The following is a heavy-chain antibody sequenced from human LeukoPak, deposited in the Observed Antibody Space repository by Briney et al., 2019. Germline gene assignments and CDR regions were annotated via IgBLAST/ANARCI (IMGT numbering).Heavy chain of an antibody. J-gene: IGHJ4*02. CDR1: GGSINSYY. Sequence: SETLSLTCTVSGGSINSYYWSWIRQPPGKGLEWIGYIYYSGSTNYNPSLKSRVTISVDTSKNQFSLKLSSVTAADTAVYYCAREHEGYYFDYWGQGTLVTVSS. CDR3: AREHEGYYFDY. V-gene: IGHV4-59*01. CDR2: IYYSGST.